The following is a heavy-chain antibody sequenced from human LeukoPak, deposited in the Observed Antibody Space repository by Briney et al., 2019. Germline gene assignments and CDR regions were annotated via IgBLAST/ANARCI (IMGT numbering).Heavy chain of an antibody. Sequence: GGSLSLSCAASGFTFRNYAMSWVCQAPGKGLEWVSAVSGSGGSTYYADSVKGRFSISRDNAKNTLSLQMNSLRADDTAVYYCARVHHRSWGGFDYWGQGTLVTVSS. D-gene: IGHD3-16*01. CDR1: GFTFRNYA. CDR3: ARVHHRSWGGFDY. CDR2: VSGSGGST. J-gene: IGHJ4*02. V-gene: IGHV3-23*01.